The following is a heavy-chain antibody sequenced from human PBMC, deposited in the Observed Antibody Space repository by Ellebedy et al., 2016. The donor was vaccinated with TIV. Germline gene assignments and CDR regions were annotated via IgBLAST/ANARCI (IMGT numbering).Heavy chain of an antibody. CDR2: MNPNSGNI. J-gene: IGHJ3*02. Sequence: AASVKVSCKASGYTFTSYAFSWVRQAPGQGLEWMGWMNPNSGNIGYAQKFQGRVTMTRNTSISTAYMELSSLRSEDTAVYYCARADAFDIWGQGTMVTVSS. CDR3: ARADAFDI. CDR1: GYTFTSYA. V-gene: IGHV1-8*01.